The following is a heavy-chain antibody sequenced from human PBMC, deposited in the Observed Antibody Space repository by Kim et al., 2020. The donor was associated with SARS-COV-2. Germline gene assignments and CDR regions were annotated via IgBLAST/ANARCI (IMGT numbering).Heavy chain of an antibody. CDR3: AADHVVGATPYYYYGMDV. J-gene: IGHJ6*02. Sequence: SVKVSCKASGFTFTSSAVQWVRQARGQRLEWIGWIVVGSGNTNYAQKFQERVTITRDMSTSTAYMELSSLRSEDTAVYYCAADHVVGATPYYYYGMDVWGQGTTVTVSS. D-gene: IGHD1-26*01. V-gene: IGHV1-58*01. CDR1: GFTFTSSA. CDR2: IVVGSGNT.